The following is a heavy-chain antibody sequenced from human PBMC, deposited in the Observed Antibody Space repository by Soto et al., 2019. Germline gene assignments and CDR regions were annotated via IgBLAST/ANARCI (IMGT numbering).Heavy chain of an antibody. D-gene: IGHD5-12*01. V-gene: IGHV4-34*01. CDR1: GGSFSGYY. Sequence: QVQLQQWGAGLLKPSETLSLTCAVYGGSFSGYYWSWIRQPPGKGLEWIGEINHSGSTNYNPSLKSRVTISVDTSKNQFSLKLSSVTAADTAVYYCASSHGYSGYVYGYWGQGTLVTVSS. J-gene: IGHJ4*02. CDR3: ASSHGYSGYVYGY. CDR2: INHSGST.